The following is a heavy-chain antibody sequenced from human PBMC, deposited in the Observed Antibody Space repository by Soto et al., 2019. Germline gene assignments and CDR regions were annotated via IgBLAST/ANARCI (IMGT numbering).Heavy chain of an antibody. CDR2: ISYDGTHK. Sequence: QVQLVESGGGVVQPGRPLRLSCAASGFTFSSYAMHWVRQAPGKGLEWVAVISYDGTHKNNADSVKGRFTISRDNSKKTLYLQMSSLRAEDTAVYYCARDTSAVTGTTGDFDYWGQGTLVTVSS. CDR3: ARDTSAVTGTTGDFDY. CDR1: GFTFSSYA. J-gene: IGHJ4*02. D-gene: IGHD1-20*01. V-gene: IGHV3-30-3*01.